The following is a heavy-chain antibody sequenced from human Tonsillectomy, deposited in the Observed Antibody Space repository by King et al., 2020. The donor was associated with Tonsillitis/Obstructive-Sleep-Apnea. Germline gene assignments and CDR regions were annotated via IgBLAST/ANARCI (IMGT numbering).Heavy chain of an antibody. CDR1: GFTFSNAW. V-gene: IGHV3-15*01. Sequence: VQLVESGGGLVKPGGSLRLSCAASGFTFSNAWMSWVRQAPGKGLEWVGRIKSKTDGGTTDYAAPVKGRFTISRDDSKNTLYLQMNSLKTEDTAVYYCTTGLGYSGSPSPNYYYYYYMDVWGKGTTVTVSS. CDR2: IKSKTDGGTT. D-gene: IGHD6-13*01. J-gene: IGHJ6*03. CDR3: TTGLGYSGSPSPNYYYYYYMDV.